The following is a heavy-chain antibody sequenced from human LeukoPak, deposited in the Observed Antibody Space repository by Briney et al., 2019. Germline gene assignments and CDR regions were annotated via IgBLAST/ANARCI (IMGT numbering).Heavy chain of an antibody. Sequence: SVKASCKASGGTFSSYAISWVRQAPGQGLEWVGGIIPIFGTANYAQKFQGRVTIAADESTSTAYMELSRLRSEDTAVYYCASIPLHDTSGYWRDYWGQGTLVTVSS. V-gene: IGHV1-69*13. D-gene: IGHD3-22*01. CDR3: ASIPLHDTSGYWRDY. CDR2: IIPIFGTA. CDR1: GGTFSSYA. J-gene: IGHJ4*02.